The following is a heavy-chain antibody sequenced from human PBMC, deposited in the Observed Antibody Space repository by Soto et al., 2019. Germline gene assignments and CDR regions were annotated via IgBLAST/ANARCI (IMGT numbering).Heavy chain of an antibody. CDR2: ITPFNGNT. J-gene: IGHJ5*02. CDR1: GYTFTYRY. Sequence: ASVKVSCKASGYTFTYRYLHWVRQAPGQALEWMGWITPFNGNTNYAQKFQNRVTITRDRSMSTAYMELSSLGSEDTAMYYCATTRCSSTSCYLGGLHPWGQGTLVTVSS. D-gene: IGHD2-2*01. CDR3: ATTRCSSTSCYLGGLHP. V-gene: IGHV1-45*02.